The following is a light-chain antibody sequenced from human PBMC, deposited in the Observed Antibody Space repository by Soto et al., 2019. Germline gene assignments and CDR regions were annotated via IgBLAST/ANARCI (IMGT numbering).Light chain of an antibody. CDR1: QSVSSY. J-gene: IGKJ4*01. V-gene: IGKV3-11*01. Sequence: EIVLTQSPATLSLSPGERATLSCMASQSVSSYLAWYQQKPGQAPRLLIYDASNRATGIPARFSGSGSGTDFTLPISSLEPVDFAVYYCQQRSNWPPLTFGGGTKVEIK. CDR3: QQRSNWPPLT. CDR2: DAS.